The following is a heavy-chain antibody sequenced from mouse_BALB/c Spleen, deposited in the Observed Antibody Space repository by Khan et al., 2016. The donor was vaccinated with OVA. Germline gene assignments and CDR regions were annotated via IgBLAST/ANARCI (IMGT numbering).Heavy chain of an antibody. Sequence: QVQLQQSGPELVRPGVSVKISCKGSGYTFTDYAMYWVKQSHAKSLEWIGLISTYSGNTNYNQKFRGKATMTVDKSSSTAYMELARLTSEDSATYYCARPAYDGYYDYWGKGTTLTVSS. J-gene: IGHJ2*01. CDR1: GYTFTDYA. V-gene: IGHV1S137*01. D-gene: IGHD2-3*01. CDR2: ISTYSGNT. CDR3: ARPAYDGYYDY.